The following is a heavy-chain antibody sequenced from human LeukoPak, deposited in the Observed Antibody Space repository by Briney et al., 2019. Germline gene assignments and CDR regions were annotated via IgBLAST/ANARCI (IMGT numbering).Heavy chain of an antibody. CDR2: ISTYNGNP. CDR1: GYTFTTCG. CDR3: ARDSGRIAANFDY. V-gene: IGHV1-18*01. D-gene: IGHD6-13*01. J-gene: IGHJ4*02. Sequence: GASVKVSCKASGYTFTTCGISWVRQAPGQGLEWMGWISTYNGNPTYVQNLQGRVTMTTDTSTSTAYMELRSLRSDDTAVYYCARDSGRIAANFDYWGQGTLVTVSS.